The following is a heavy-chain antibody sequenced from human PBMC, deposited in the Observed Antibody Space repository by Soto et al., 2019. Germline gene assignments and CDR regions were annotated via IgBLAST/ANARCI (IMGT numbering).Heavy chain of an antibody. D-gene: IGHD2-15*01. CDR2: IYFSGIA. V-gene: IGHV4-59*01. CDR3: ARGDSDLAVSEAAY. Sequence: EKGLEWIGYIYFSGIANYNPSLKSRATISRDTSKNEFSLKLTSVTAADTAIYYCARGDSDLAVSEAAYWGQGTLVTSPQ. J-gene: IGHJ1*01.